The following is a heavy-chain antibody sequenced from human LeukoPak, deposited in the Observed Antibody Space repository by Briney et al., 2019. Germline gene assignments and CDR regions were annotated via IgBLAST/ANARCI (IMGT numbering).Heavy chain of an antibody. V-gene: IGHV3-21*01. CDR3: AREPGNNGDLDY. D-gene: IGHD4-17*01. CDR2: ISTSGSST. J-gene: IGHJ4*02. CDR1: GFTFSTYN. Sequence: GGSLRLSCAASGFTFSTYNMNWVRQAPGKGLEWVSSISTSGSSTFYADSMKGRFTISRDNAKSSLYLQMSSLRAEDTAVYYCAREPGNNGDLDYWGQGTLVTVSS.